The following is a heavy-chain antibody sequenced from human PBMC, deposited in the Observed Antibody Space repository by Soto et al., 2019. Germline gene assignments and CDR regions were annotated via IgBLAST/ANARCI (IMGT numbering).Heavy chain of an antibody. CDR2: IKQDGRDK. D-gene: IGHD2-15*01. V-gene: IGHV3-7*01. Sequence: EEQLVESGGGLVQPGGSLGLSCAASGFSISTFWMTWVRQAPGKGLEWVASIKQDGRDKKYVDSVEGLFAISRDNGSNSLYLQMHRLRAYDTAVYYCAIAADGSAGSCYRGGAFDIWGQGTMVTVSS. CDR1: GFSISTFW. CDR3: AIAADGSAGSCYRGGAFDI. J-gene: IGHJ3*02.